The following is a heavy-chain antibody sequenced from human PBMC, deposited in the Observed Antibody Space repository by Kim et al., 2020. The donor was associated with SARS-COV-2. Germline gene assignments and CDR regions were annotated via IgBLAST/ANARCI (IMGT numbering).Heavy chain of an antibody. V-gene: IGHV4-59*08. CDR2: IYYTGTT. CDR1: GGSISSYY. CDR3: GGRRSVDYAFDM. D-gene: IGHD3-9*01. Sequence: SETLSLTCTVSGGSISSYYWTWIRQPPGKGLQWIGNIYYTGTTDYNPSLKSRVSMSIDRSGDRFSLSLTSLTAADTALYFCGGRRSVDYAFDMWG. J-gene: IGHJ3*02.